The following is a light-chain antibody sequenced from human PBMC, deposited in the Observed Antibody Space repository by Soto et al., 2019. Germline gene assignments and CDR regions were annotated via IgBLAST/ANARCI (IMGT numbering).Light chain of an antibody. CDR1: QSVSSY. Sequence: ESVLTQSPGTLSLSPGERATLSCRASQSVSSYLAWYQQKPGQAPRLLIYDASNRATGIPARFSGSGSGTDFTLTISSLEPEDFAVYYCQQRSNWPVTLGPGTKVDIK. V-gene: IGKV3-11*01. J-gene: IGKJ3*01. CDR2: DAS. CDR3: QQRSNWPVT.